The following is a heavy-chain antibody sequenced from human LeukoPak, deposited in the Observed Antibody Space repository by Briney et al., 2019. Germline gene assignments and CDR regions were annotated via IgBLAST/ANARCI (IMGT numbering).Heavy chain of an antibody. V-gene: IGHV4-61*02. CDR3: ARYVDLYDISPHSLDM. CDR1: GGSIKINTYL. Sequence: PSETLSLTCTVSGGSIKINTYLWNWIRQPAGKRLEWIGRVYASGATDYNPSLRSRLSMSINTSRNQISLTLSSVTTATTADYYFARYVDLYDISPHSLDMWGQGTVVTVSS. J-gene: IGHJ3*02. CDR2: VYASGAT. D-gene: IGHD3-22*01.